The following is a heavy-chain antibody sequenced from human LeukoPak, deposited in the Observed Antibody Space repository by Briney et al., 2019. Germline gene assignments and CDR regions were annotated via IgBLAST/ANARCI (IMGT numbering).Heavy chain of an antibody. D-gene: IGHD3-22*01. J-gene: IGHJ4*02. CDR3: ARVDYYDSRRFDY. CDR1: GGSISSGDYY. V-gene: IGHV4-30-4*01. Sequence: SETLSLTCTVSGGSISSGDYYWSWIRQPPGKGLEWIGYIYYSGSTYYNPSLKSRVTISVDTSKYQFSLKLSSVTAADTAVYYCARVDYYDSRRFDYWGQGTLVTVSS. CDR2: IYYSGST.